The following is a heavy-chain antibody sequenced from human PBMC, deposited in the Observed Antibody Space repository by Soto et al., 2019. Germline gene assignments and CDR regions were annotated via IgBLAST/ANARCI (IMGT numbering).Heavy chain of an antibody. CDR2: INHSGST. V-gene: IGHV4-34*01. D-gene: IGHD5-18*01. CDR3: ARGRGSGYSYGPNFDY. Sequence: QVQLQQWGAGLLKPSETLSLTCAVYGGSFSGYYWSWIRQPPGKGLEWIGEINHSGSTNYNPSLKSRVTISVDTSKNQFSLKLSSVTAADTAVYYCARGRGSGYSYGPNFDYWGQGTLVTVSS. J-gene: IGHJ4*02. CDR1: GGSFSGYY.